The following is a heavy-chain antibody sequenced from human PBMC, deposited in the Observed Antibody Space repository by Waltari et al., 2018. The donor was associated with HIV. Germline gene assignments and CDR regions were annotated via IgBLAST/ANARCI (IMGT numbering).Heavy chain of an antibody. D-gene: IGHD3-10*01. CDR2: INAGNGNT. V-gene: IGHV1-3*01. CDR1: GYTFTSYA. J-gene: IGHJ6*02. CDR3: ARDEGQHSGYYYGMDV. Sequence: QVQLVQSGAEVKKPGASVKVSCKASGYTFTSYAMHWVRQAPGQRLEWMGWINAGNGNTKYSQKFQGRVTITRDTSASTAYMELSSLRSEDTAVYYCARDEGQHSGYYYGMDVWGQGTTVTVSS.